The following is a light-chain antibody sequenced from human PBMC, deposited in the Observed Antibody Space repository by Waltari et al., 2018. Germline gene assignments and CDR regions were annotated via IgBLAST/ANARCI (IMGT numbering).Light chain of an antibody. CDR2: FTD. Sequence: QSVLTQPPSASGTPGQRVTISCSGGRSNIGSNSVNWFQQLPGTAPRLFIYFTDPRPSGVPGRFSGSKAGTAASLATSGLQSGDEAEYYCASWDASLNGWVFGGGTKLTVL. CDR1: RSNIGSNS. J-gene: IGLJ3*02. V-gene: IGLV1-44*01. CDR3: ASWDASLNGWV.